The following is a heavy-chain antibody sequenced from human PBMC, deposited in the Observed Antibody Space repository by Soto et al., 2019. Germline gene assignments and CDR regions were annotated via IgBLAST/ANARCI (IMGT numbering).Heavy chain of an antibody. J-gene: IGHJ4*02. V-gene: IGHV4-4*08. CDR3: ATDLYY. CDR2: IYNNGRT. Sequence: PSETLSLTCTVSGGSISSSSWSWIRQPPGRGLEWIGYIYNNGRTDYNPSLKSRVTISRDNAKNSLFLQMNSLRAEDTAVYYCATDLYYWGQGTLVTVSS. D-gene: IGHD2-8*02. CDR1: GGSISSSS.